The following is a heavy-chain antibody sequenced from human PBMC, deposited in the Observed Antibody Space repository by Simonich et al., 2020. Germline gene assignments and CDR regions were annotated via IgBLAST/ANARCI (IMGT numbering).Heavy chain of an antibody. Sequence: EVQLVESGGGLVKPGGSLRLSCAASGFTFSSYSMNWVRQAPGKGLEWGSYISISSSYIYTADSVKGRFTISRDNAKNSLYLQMNSLRAEDTAVYYCARKRFLEWFFDYWGQGTLVTVSS. CDR1: GFTFSSYS. J-gene: IGHJ4*02. CDR2: ISISSSYI. V-gene: IGHV3-21*01. D-gene: IGHD3-3*01. CDR3: ARKRFLEWFFDY.